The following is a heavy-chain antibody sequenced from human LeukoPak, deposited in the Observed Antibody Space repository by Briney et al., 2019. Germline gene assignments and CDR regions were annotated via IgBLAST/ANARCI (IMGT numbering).Heavy chain of an antibody. CDR2: IGGSGGST. CDR1: GFTFSSYA. Sequence: GGSLRLSCAASGFTFSSYAMSWVRQAPGKGLEWVSAIGGSGGSTYYADSVKGRFTISRDNSKNTPYLQMNSLRAEDTAVYYCAKFLPTHIVVANYYFDYWGQGTLVTVSS. J-gene: IGHJ4*02. V-gene: IGHV3-23*01. D-gene: IGHD2-21*01. CDR3: AKFLPTHIVVANYYFDY.